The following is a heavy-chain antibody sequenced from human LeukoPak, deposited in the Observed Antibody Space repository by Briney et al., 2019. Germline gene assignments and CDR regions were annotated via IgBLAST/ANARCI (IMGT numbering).Heavy chain of an antibody. D-gene: IGHD5-24*01. CDR3: AKEGRSLQTY. V-gene: IGHV3-7*03. CDR2: IKEDGTET. J-gene: IGHJ4*02. Sequence: GGSLRLSCAASGFTFSSNWMSWVRLAPGKGLEWVANIKEDGTETYYVDSVKGRFTISRDNAKNSLYLQMNSLRVEDTAVYYCAKEGRSLQTYWGQGTLVTVPS. CDR1: GFTFSSNW.